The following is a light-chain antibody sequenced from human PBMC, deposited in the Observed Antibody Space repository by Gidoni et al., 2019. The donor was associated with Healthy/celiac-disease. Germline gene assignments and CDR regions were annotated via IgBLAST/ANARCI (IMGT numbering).Light chain of an antibody. V-gene: IGLV2-8*01. CDR2: EVS. CDR1: SSDVGGYNY. CDR3: SSYAGSNKRVV. J-gene: IGLJ2*01. Sequence: QSALTQPPSASGPPGPSVTISCTGTSSDVGGYNYVPWYHQHPGQAPKLMNYEVSKRPSGVPDRFSGSKSGNTASLTVSGLQAEDEADYYCSSYAGSNKRVVFGGGTKLTVL.